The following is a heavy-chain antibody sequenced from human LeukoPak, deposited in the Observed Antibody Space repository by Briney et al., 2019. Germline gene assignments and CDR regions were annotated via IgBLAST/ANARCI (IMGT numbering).Heavy chain of an antibody. CDR3: ARGETTRFYCSSTSCYDYYYYGMDV. V-gene: IGHV1-69*13. CDR2: IMPIFGTA. D-gene: IGHD2-2*01. CDR1: GGTFSSYA. Sequence: SVKVSRKASGGTFSSYAISWVRQAPGQGLEWMGGIMPIFGTANYAQKFQGRVTITADESTSTAYMELSSLRSEDTAVYYCARGETTRFYCSSTSCYDYYYYGMDVWGQGTTVTVSS. J-gene: IGHJ6*02.